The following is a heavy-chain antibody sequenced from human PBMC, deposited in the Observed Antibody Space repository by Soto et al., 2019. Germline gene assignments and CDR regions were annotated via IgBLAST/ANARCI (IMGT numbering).Heavy chain of an antibody. CDR3: AKDGGVPDYYDSSGYFDY. CDR1: GFTFSSYG. CDR2: ISYDGSNK. D-gene: IGHD3-22*01. V-gene: IGHV3-30*18. Sequence: ESGGGVVQPGRSLRLSCAASGFTFSSYGMHWVRQAPGKGLEWVAVISYDGSNKYYADSVKGRFTISRDNSKNTLYLQMNSLRAEDTAVYYCAKDGGVPDYYDSSGYFDYWGQGTLVTVSS. J-gene: IGHJ4*02.